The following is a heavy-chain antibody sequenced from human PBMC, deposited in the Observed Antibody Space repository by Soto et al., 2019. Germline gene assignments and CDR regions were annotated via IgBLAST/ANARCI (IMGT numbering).Heavy chain of an antibody. CDR3: APSSSSSSDWYDP. V-gene: IGHV1-8*01. CDR1: GYTFTSYD. Sequence: GASVKVSCRASGYTFTSYDINWVRQATGQGLEWMGWMNPNSGNTGYAQKFQGRVTMPRNTSISTAYMELSSLRSEDTAVYYCAPSSSSSSDWYDPWRQGTLDTVSS. D-gene: IGHD6-6*01. CDR2: MNPNSGNT. J-gene: IGHJ5*02.